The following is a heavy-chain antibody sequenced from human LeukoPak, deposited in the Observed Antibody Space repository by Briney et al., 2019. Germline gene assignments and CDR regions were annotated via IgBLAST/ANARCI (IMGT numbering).Heavy chain of an antibody. CDR3: ARDRGYGGNRPETFDI. CDR2: IKQDGSDK. D-gene: IGHD4-23*01. J-gene: IGHJ3*02. Sequence: GGSLRLSCAASGFTFTTHWMSWVRQAPGKGLEWVANIKQDGSDKKYVESVKGRFTISRDNAKNSLYLQMNSLRAEDTAVYYCARDRGYGGNRPETFDIWGQGTLVTVSS. V-gene: IGHV3-7*03. CDR1: GFTFTTHW.